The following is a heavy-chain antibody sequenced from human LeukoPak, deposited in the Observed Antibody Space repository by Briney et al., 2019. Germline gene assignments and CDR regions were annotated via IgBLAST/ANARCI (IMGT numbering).Heavy chain of an antibody. V-gene: IGHV3-23*01. CDR3: AKETNQAVAGALDY. CDR1: GFTFSSYA. Sequence: GGSLRLSCAASGFTFSSYAMSWVRQAPGKGLEWVSAISGSGGSTYYADSVKGRYTISRDNSKNTLYLQMNSLRAEDTAVYYCAKETNQAVAGALDYWGQGTLVTVSS. J-gene: IGHJ4*02. D-gene: IGHD6-19*01. CDR2: ISGSGGST.